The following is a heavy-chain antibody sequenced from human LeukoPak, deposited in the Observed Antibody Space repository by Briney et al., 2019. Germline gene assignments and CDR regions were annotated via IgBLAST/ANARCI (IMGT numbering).Heavy chain of an antibody. CDR3: ARDFADILTGYYTFAMDV. J-gene: IGHJ6*04. CDR2: IYSSGST. Sequence: SETLSLTCTVSGGSISSSSYYWSWIRQPAGRGREWIGRIYSSGSTNFNTSLKSRVTMSVDPSKKQFSLKLSSVTAADTAVYYCARDFADILTGYYTFAMDVWGKGTTVTVSS. CDR1: GGSISSSSYY. V-gene: IGHV4-61*02. D-gene: IGHD3-9*01.